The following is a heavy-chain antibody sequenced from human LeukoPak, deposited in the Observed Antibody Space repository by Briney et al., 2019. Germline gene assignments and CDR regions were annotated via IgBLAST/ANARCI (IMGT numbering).Heavy chain of an antibody. Sequence: GGSLRLSCAASGFTFSSYEMNWVRQAPGKGLEWVSYISSSGNTLYYADSVKGRFTISRDNAKNSLYLQMNSLRAEDTAVYYCASSIFYWGQGTLVTVSS. CDR2: ISSSGNTL. CDR1: GFTFSSYE. J-gene: IGHJ4*02. V-gene: IGHV3-48*03. CDR3: ASSIFY.